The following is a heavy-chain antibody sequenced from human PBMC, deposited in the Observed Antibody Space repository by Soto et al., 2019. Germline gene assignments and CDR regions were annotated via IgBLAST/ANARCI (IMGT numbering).Heavy chain of an antibody. D-gene: IGHD1-20*01. V-gene: IGHV1-8*01. CDR3: ARRAETNSWNGFGADKYYFDF. Sequence: QVQLVQSGAEVRKPGASVKVSCEASGYTFTSYDIYWVRQATGQGLEWMGWMNPNTGNSAYAHKFQGRVTMTSDTSISTAHMELSSMSSEDTAVYYCARRAETNSWNGFGADKYYFDFRGQGTMFSDSS. J-gene: IGHJ4*02. CDR1: GYTFTSYD. CDR2: MNPNTGNS.